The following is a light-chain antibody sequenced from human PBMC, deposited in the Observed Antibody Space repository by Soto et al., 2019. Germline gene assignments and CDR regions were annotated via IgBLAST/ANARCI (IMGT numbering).Light chain of an antibody. CDR1: SNDIGANNY. CDR2: DVS. CDR3: SSHTGSNTHVV. J-gene: IGLJ2*01. Sequence: QSVLTQPASVSGSPGQSITISCTGTSNDIGANNYVSWYQQHPGKAPKLIIYDVSNRPWGVSHRFSGSKSGNTASLTISGLQAEDEADYHCSSHTGSNTHVVFGGGTQLTVL. V-gene: IGLV2-14*03.